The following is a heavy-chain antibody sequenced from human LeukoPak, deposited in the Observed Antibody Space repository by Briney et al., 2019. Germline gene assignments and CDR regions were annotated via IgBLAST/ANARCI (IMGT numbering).Heavy chain of an antibody. D-gene: IGHD1-14*01. V-gene: IGHV3-23*01. CDR1: GFTFRSYG. Sequence: GGSLRLSCAASGFTFRSYGMSWVRQAPGEGPEWVSSISGSGGYTYYADSVQGRFTISRDNSKNTLSLQMNSLRAEDAAINYCATSPDIEASGTLYYLDFWGQGTLVSVSS. J-gene: IGHJ4*02. CDR3: ATSPDIEASGTLYYLDF. CDR2: ISGSGGYT.